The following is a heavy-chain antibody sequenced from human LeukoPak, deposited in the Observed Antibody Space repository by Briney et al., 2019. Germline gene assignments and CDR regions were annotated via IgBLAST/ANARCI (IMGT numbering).Heavy chain of an antibody. D-gene: IGHD5-24*01. J-gene: IGHJ4*02. Sequence: SVKVSCKASGGTFTSYAISWVRQAPGQGLEWMGRIIPIFGTANYAQKFQGRVTITTDESTSTDYMELSSLRSEDTSVYYCAWNVEMATIFFDYWGQGTLVTVSS. CDR2: IIPIFGTA. V-gene: IGHV1-69*05. CDR3: AWNVEMATIFFDY. CDR1: GGTFTSYA.